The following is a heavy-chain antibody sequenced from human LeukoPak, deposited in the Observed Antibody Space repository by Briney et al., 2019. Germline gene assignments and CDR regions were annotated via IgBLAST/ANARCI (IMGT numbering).Heavy chain of an antibody. V-gene: IGHV4-34*01. D-gene: IGHD2-15*01. J-gene: IGHJ4*02. CDR2: INHSGST. CDR1: SGSFSGYY. Sequence: SETLSLTCAVYSGSFSGYYWSWIRQPPGKGLEWIGEINHSGSTNYNPSLKSRVTISVDTSKNQFSLKLSSVTAADTAVYYCAREVRASYCSGGSCYSPYFDYWGQGTLVTVPS. CDR3: AREVRASYCSGGSCYSPYFDY.